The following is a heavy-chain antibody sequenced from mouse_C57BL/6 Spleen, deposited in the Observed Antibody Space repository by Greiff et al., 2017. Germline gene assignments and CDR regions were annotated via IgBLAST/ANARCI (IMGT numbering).Heavy chain of an antibody. J-gene: IGHJ1*03. CDR2: IDPSDSYT. CDR3: ARRDYSNYDCYFYV. CDR1: GYTFTSYW. Sequence: QVQLQQPGAELVMPGASVKLSCKASGYTFTSYWMHWVKQRPGQGLEWIGEIDPSDSYTNYNQKFKGKSTLTVDKSSSTAYMQLSSLTSEDSAVYYCARRDYSNYDCYFYVWGTGTTVTVSA. V-gene: IGHV1-69*01. D-gene: IGHD2-5*01.